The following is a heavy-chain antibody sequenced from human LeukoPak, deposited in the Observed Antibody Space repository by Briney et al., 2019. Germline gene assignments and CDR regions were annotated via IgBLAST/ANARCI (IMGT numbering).Heavy chain of an antibody. Sequence: GGSLRLSCAASGFTFSSFAMTWVRQAPAKGLEWVSSIPPSGSSTYYADSVKGRFTISRDNPKNTLSLQMNSLRAEDTAIYFCARVNCSTSSCSYYFDSWGQGTLVTVSS. J-gene: IGHJ4*02. CDR1: GFTFSSFA. D-gene: IGHD2-2*01. CDR3: ARVNCSTSSCSYYFDS. V-gene: IGHV3-23*01. CDR2: IPPSGSST.